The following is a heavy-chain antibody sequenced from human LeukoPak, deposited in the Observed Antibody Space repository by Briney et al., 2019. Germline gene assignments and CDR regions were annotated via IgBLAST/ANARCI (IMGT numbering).Heavy chain of an antibody. V-gene: IGHV4-34*01. Sequence: KPSETLSLTCAVYGGSFSGYYWSWIRQPPGRGLEWIGEINHSGSTSYNPSLKSRVTISVDTSKNQFSLKLNSVTAADTAAYYCARVSGNSAAGDAFDIWGQGTTVTVSS. D-gene: IGHD4-23*01. J-gene: IGHJ3*02. CDR1: GGSFSGYY. CDR2: INHSGST. CDR3: ARVSGNSAAGDAFDI.